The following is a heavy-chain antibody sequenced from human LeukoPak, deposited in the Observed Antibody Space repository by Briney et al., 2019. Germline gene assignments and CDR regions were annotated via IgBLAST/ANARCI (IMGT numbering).Heavy chain of an antibody. D-gene: IGHD2-15*01. CDR2: ISSSGSNI. Sequence: GGSLRLSCAASGFTFSHYYMSWIRQSPGKGLEWVSYISSSGSNIYYADSVRGRFTISRDNAKNSLYLQMNSLRAEDTAVYYCARDSYCSGGSCFDYWGQGTLVTVSS. CDR1: GFTFSHYY. V-gene: IGHV3-11*01. CDR3: ARDSYCSGGSCFDY. J-gene: IGHJ4*02.